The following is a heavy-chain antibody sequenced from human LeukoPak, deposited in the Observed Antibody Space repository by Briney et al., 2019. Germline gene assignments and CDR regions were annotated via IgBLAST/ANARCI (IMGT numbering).Heavy chain of an antibody. V-gene: IGHV3-30*18. Sequence: GGSLRLSCAASGFTFSSYGMHWVRQAPGKGLEWVAVISYDGSNKYYADSVKGRFTISRDNSKNTLYLQMNSLRAEDTAVYYCAKVRYGDLDAFDIWGQGTMVTVSS. CDR3: AKVRYGDLDAFDI. CDR1: GFTFSSYG. CDR2: ISYDGSNK. D-gene: IGHD4-17*01. J-gene: IGHJ3*02.